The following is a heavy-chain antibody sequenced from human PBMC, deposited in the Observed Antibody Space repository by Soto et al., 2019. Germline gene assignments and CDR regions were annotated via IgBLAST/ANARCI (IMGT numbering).Heavy chain of an antibody. Sequence: EVQLVESGGGLVQPGGSLRRYCAASGFTFSIYEMNWVRQAPGTGLEWVSYITGSGNTIYYADSVKGRFTISRDNAKNSMYLQMNSLRAEDTAVYYCARGGSYFDYWGQGTLVTVSS. J-gene: IGHJ4*02. CDR2: ITGSGNTI. CDR1: GFTFSIYE. V-gene: IGHV3-48*03. CDR3: ARGGSYFDY. D-gene: IGHD1-26*01.